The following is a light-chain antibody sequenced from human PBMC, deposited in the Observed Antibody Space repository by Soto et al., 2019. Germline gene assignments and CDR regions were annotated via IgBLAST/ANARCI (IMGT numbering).Light chain of an antibody. CDR2: AVS. Sequence: QSALTQPRSVSGSPGQSVTISCTGTSSDVGGYNYVSWYQQHPGKAPKLMIYAVSKRPSGVPDRVSGSKSGNTASLTISGLQAEDEADYYCCSYAGSYTLVFGGGTKVTVL. V-gene: IGLV2-11*01. CDR1: SSDVGGYNY. J-gene: IGLJ2*01. CDR3: CSYAGSYTLV.